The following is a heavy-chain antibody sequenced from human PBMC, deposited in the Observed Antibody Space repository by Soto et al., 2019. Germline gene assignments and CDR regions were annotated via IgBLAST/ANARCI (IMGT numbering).Heavy chain of an antibody. CDR2: IYYSGST. CDR1: GGSVSSGSYY. CDR3: ARWVGDYDFWGGSAPRAGFDP. J-gene: IGHJ5*02. D-gene: IGHD3-3*01. Sequence: QVQLQESGPGLVKPSETLSLTCTVSGGSVSSGSYYWSWIRQPPGKGLEWIGYIYYSGSTNYNPSLKSRVTISVDTSKNQVSLKLSSVTAADTAVYYCARWVGDYDFWGGSAPRAGFDPWGQGTLVTVSS. V-gene: IGHV4-61*01.